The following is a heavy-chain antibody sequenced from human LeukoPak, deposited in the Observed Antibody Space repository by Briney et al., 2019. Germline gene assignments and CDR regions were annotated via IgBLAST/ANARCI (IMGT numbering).Heavy chain of an antibody. Sequence: SETLSLTCTVSGYSISSGYYWGWIRQPPGKGLEWIGSIYQSGNTYYNPSLKSRVTISVDTSKNQFSLKLSSVTAADTAVYYCAHRSGYYLYYFDYWGQGTLVTVSS. V-gene: IGHV4-38-2*02. CDR2: IYQSGNT. CDR1: GYSISSGYY. D-gene: IGHD3-22*01. J-gene: IGHJ4*02. CDR3: AHRSGYYLYYFDY.